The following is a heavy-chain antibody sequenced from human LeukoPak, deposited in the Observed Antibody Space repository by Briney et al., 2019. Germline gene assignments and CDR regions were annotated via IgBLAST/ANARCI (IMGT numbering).Heavy chain of an antibody. V-gene: IGHV3-64D*09. CDR3: VKEGSSLSFDY. Sequence: GGSLRLSCSASVLTLSIYAMHWVRHAPGKGLEYVSAISSNGGGTYYADSVKGRFTISRDNSKNTLYLQMSSLRAEDTAVYYCVKEGSSLSFDYWGQGTLVTVSS. J-gene: IGHJ4*02. D-gene: IGHD3-16*02. CDR2: ISSNGGGT. CDR1: VLTLSIYA.